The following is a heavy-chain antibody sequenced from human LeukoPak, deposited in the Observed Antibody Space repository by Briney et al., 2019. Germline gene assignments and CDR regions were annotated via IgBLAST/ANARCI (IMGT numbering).Heavy chain of an antibody. CDR2: IYYSGDT. J-gene: IGHJ4*02. CDR1: GGSITSSSHY. CDR3: AGTWGSSGHYSYHFDY. D-gene: IGHD3-22*01. Sequence: SETLSLTCTVSGGSITSSSHYWGWIRQPAGKGLEGIGSIYYSGDTYYNPSLKSRVTISVDTSKSQFSLRLSSVTAADTAVYYCAGTWGSSGHYSYHFDYWGQRTLVTVSS. V-gene: IGHV4-39*01.